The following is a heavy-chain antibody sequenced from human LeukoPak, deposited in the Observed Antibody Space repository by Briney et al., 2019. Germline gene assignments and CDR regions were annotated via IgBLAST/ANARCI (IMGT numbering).Heavy chain of an antibody. V-gene: IGHV4-61*02. CDR2: IYTSGST. J-gene: IGHJ4*02. CDR3: ARGTSPRYCSSTSCSYFDY. D-gene: IGHD2-2*01. CDR1: GGSISSGSYD. Sequence: SETLSLTCTVSGGSISSGSYDWSWIRQPAGKGLEWIGRIYTSGSTNYNPSLKSRVTISVDTSKNQFSLKLSSVTAADTAVYYCARGTSPRYCSSTSCSYFDYWGQGTLVTVSS.